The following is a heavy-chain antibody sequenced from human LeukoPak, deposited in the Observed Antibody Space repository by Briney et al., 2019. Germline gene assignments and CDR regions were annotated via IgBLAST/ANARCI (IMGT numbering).Heavy chain of an antibody. J-gene: IGHJ4*02. V-gene: IGHV3-7*01. D-gene: IGHD6-6*01. Sequence: PGGSLRLSCAASGFVFSNYWMSWVRQAPGKGLEWVANIKPDGTEKYYVDSLKGRFTTSRDNAKNSLYLQMNSLRVEDTAVYYCARGGNSSWDYWGQGALVTVSS. CDR2: IKPDGTEK. CDR1: GFVFSNYW. CDR3: ARGGNSSWDY.